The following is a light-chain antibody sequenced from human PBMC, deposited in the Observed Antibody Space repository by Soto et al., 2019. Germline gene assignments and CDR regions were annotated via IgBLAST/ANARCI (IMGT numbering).Light chain of an antibody. V-gene: IGLV2-14*03. Sequence: VLDQPASVSGSPGRALTISCTGTSSDIGAYNFVSWYQQHPGKAPKLMLYDVNIRPSGVSNRFSGSKSGNTASLTISGLQAEDEADYYCTSWTTSTTMIFGGGTKVTVL. CDR1: SSDIGAYNF. J-gene: IGLJ2*01. CDR3: TSWTTSTTMI. CDR2: DVN.